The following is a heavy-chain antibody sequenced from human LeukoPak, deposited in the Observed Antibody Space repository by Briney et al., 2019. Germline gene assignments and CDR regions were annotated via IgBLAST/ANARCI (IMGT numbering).Heavy chain of an antibody. Sequence: GASVKVSCKASGYTFTSYGISWVRQAPGQGLEWMGWISAYNGNTSYAQKLQGRVTMTTDTSTSTAYMELRSLRSDDTAVYYCARTHIVVVTAISIGFDPWGQGTLVTVSS. V-gene: IGHV1-18*01. D-gene: IGHD2-21*02. CDR2: ISAYNGNT. CDR3: ARTHIVVVTAISIGFDP. CDR1: GYTFTSYG. J-gene: IGHJ5*02.